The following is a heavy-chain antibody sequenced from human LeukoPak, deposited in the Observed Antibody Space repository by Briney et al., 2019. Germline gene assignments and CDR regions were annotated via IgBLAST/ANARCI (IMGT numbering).Heavy chain of an antibody. Sequence: PGGSLRLSCAASGFTFSSYSMNWVRQAPGKGLEWVSYISGSSTTIYYTDSVKGRFTVFRDNAKNSLYLQMNSLRAEDTAVYYCARDRGSSRSLYWGQGTLVTVSS. CDR1: GFTFSSYS. V-gene: IGHV3-48*01. J-gene: IGHJ4*02. D-gene: IGHD2-2*01. CDR3: ARDRGSSRSLY. CDR2: ISGSSTTI.